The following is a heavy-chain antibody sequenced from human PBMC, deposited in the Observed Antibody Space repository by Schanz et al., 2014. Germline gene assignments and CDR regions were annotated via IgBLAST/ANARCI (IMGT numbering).Heavy chain of an antibody. V-gene: IGHV3-30*03. D-gene: IGHD1-7*01. CDR2: ISYDGSDK. J-gene: IGHJ4*02. Sequence: QVQLVESGGGLVKPGGSLRLSCAASGFSFSTYGMTWVRQAPGKGLEWLAVISYDGSDKFHADSVKGRFTISRDNSKNTLYLQMNSLRVEDTAVYYCAMGGYQLHHWGQGTLVTVSS. CDR3: AMGGYQLHH. CDR1: GFSFSTYG.